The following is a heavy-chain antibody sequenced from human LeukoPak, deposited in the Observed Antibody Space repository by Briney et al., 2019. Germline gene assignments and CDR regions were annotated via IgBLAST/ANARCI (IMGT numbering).Heavy chain of an antibody. V-gene: IGHV4-39*07. Sequence: SETLSLTCAVSGDSISSGTYYWGWIRQSPGKGLEWIGTIYYTESTYYNPSLKSRVTISVDTSKNQFSLRLSSVTAADTAVYYCARDRSDGSGYYGYYFDYWGQGTLVSVSS. CDR3: ARDRSDGSGYYGYYFDY. CDR1: GDSISSGTYY. J-gene: IGHJ4*02. D-gene: IGHD3-22*01. CDR2: IYYTEST.